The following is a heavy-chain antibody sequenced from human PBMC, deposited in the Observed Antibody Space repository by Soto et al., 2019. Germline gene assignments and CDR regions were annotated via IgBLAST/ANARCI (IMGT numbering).Heavy chain of an antibody. CDR3: ARVETSGIHYFDY. Sequence: TLSLTCTVTGDSVNSYYWSWMRQPPGKGLECMGYVYYSGSTNYNPSLKSRVTISVDTSKNQISLRLKSVTAADTAVYYCARVETSGIHYFDYWGQGSLVTVSS. CDR1: GDSVNSYY. D-gene: IGHD6-13*01. V-gene: IGHV4-59*02. CDR2: VYYSGST. J-gene: IGHJ4*02.